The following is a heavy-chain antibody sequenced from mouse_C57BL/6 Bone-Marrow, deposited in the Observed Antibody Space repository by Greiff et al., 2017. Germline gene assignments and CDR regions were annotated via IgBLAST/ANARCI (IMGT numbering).Heavy chain of an antibody. CDR1: GYTFTSYW. CDR2: IYPGSGST. J-gene: IGHJ4*01. CDR3: AREEGPYAMDY. V-gene: IGHV1-55*01. Sequence: AQLQQPGAELVKPGASVKMSCKASGYTFTSYWITWVKQRPGQGLEWIGDIYPGSGSTNYNEKFKSKATLTVDTSSSTAYMQLSSLTSEDSAVYYCAREEGPYAMDYWGQGTSVTVSS. D-gene: IGHD3-3*01.